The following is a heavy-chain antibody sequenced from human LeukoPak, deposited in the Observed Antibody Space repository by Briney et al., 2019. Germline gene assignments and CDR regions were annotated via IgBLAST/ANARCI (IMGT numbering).Heavy chain of an antibody. D-gene: IGHD4-23*01. J-gene: IGHJ3*02. Sequence: SETLSLTCTVSGGSISSSSYYWGWLRQPPGKGREWIGSIYYSGSTYYNPSLKSRVTISVDTSKNQFSLTLSYVTAADTAVYYCARLEYDYGGPNRLVGAFDIWGQGTMVTVSS. CDR1: GGSISSSSYY. V-gene: IGHV4-39*01. CDR3: ARLEYDYGGPNRLVGAFDI. CDR2: IYYSGST.